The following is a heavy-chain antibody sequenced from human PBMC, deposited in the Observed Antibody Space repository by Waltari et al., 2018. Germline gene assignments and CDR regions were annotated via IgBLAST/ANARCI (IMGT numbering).Heavy chain of an antibody. J-gene: IGHJ4*02. V-gene: IGHV4-39*01. CDR1: GTSVTTTHYF. Sequence: QLHLQLSGPGLVKPSETLSLTCAVSGTSVTTTHYFWGWLRQPPGKGLEWIGRIYFTGSTDYNPSLKSRVTISRDTSTNQFSLNLRSVTAADTAVYYCARGIWQQLAHFDSWGQGTLVTVSS. D-gene: IGHD6-13*01. CDR3: ARGIWQQLAHFDS. CDR2: IYFTGST.